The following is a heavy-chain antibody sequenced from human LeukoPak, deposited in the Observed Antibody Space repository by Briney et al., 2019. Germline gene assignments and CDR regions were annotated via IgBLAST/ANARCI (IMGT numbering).Heavy chain of an antibody. CDR1: GGSISGYY. D-gene: IGHD3-16*01. CDR3: ARHFPGGSRMDS. Sequence: SETLSLTRTVSGGSISGYYWSWIRQPPGKGPEWIGDILYSGRSTYNPSLKSRATISVDTSKNQFSLKSISVTAADTAVYYCARHFPGGSRMDSWGQGTLITVSS. CDR2: ILYSGRS. V-gene: IGHV4-59*08. J-gene: IGHJ4*02.